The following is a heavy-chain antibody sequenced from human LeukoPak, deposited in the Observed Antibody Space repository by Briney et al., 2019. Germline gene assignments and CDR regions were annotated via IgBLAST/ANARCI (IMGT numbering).Heavy chain of an antibody. J-gene: IGHJ6*02. V-gene: IGHV3-66*02. CDR1: GFTVSSNY. CDR2: IYSGGST. D-gene: IGHD1-14*01. CDR3: ARDQTRYGMDV. Sequence: PGGSLRLSCAASGFTVSSNYMSWVHQAPGKGLEWVSVIYSGGSTYYADSVKGRFTISRDNSKNTLYLQMNSLRAEDTAVYYCARDQTRYGMDVWGQGTTVTVSS.